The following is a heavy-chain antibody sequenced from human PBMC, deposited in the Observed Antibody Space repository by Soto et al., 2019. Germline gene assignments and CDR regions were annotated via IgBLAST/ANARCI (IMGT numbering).Heavy chain of an antibody. V-gene: IGHV1-2*04. Sequence: ASVKVSCKASGYTFTGYYMHWVRQAPGQGLEWMGWINPNSGGTNYAQKFQGWVTMTRDTSISTAYMELSRLRSDDTAVYYCARGSHPSVSVMDVWGKGTTVTVSS. CDR3: ARGSHPSVSVMDV. CDR1: GYTFTGYY. J-gene: IGHJ6*04. CDR2: INPNSGGT.